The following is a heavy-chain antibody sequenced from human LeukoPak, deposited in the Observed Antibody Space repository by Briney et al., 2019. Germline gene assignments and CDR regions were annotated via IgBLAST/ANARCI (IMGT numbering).Heavy chain of an antibody. V-gene: IGHV1-8*03. Sequence: ASVKVSCKASVYTFTTYDINWVRQATGQGLEWMGWMNPNSGYTGYAQKFQGRVTITRDTSISTAYMELSSLRSEDTAVYYCATVAGSIDYWGQGTLVTVSS. CDR2: MNPNSGYT. CDR1: VYTFTTYD. D-gene: IGHD6-19*01. CDR3: ATVAGSIDY. J-gene: IGHJ4*02.